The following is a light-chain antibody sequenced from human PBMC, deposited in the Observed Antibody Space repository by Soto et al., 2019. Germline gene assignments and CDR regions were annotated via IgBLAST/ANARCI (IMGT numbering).Light chain of an antibody. CDR1: SSDVGNYNY. Sequence: HSVLTQPASVSGSPGQSITISCTGTSSDVGNYNYVSWYQHHPGKAPKLMIYEVSYRPSGVSVRFSGSKSGNTASLTISGLQAEDEANYYCSSYTTSRTWVFGGGTKLTVL. CDR2: EVS. CDR3: SSYTTSRTWV. J-gene: IGLJ3*02. V-gene: IGLV2-14*01.